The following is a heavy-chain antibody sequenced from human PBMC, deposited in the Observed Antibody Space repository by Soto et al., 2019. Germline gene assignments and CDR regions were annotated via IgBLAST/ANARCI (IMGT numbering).Heavy chain of an antibody. J-gene: IGHJ6*03. CDR3: ARDGLGGGSYYYYYMDV. CDR1: GYIFTSYA. Sequence: ASVKVSCKASGYIFTSYAMHWVRQAPGQRLEWMGWINAGNGNTKYSQKFQGRVTITRDTSASTAYMELSSLRSEDTAVYYCARDGLGGGSYYYYYMDVWGKGTTVTVSS. V-gene: IGHV1-3*01. CDR2: INAGNGNT. D-gene: IGHD3-16*01.